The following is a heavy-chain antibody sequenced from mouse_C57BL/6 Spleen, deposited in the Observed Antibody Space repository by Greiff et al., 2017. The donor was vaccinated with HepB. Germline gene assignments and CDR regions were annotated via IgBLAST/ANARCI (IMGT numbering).Heavy chain of an antibody. J-gene: IGHJ1*03. CDR1: GYTFTSYW. D-gene: IGHD2-10*01. CDR2: IDPSDSYT. V-gene: IGHV1-69*01. CDR3: ARGAYPNGYFDV. Sequence: QVQLQQSGAELVMPGASVKLSCKASGYTFTSYWMHWVKQRPGQGLEWIGEIDPSDSYTNYNQKFKGKSTLTVDKSSSTAYMQLSSLTSEDSAVYYCARGAYPNGYFDVWGTGTTVTVSS.